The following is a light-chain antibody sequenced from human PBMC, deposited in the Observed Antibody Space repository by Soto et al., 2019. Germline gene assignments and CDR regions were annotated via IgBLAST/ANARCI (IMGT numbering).Light chain of an antibody. CDR2: GAS. Sequence: EILMTQSPATLSVSPGERATLSCRASQSVTNNLAWYQQKPGQAPMLLIFGASTRATGIPARFSGRGSGTEFTRTISSLQSEDFAVYYCQQYHNWPPYTFGQGTKLEIK. J-gene: IGKJ2*01. CDR3: QQYHNWPPYT. V-gene: IGKV3-15*01. CDR1: QSVTNN.